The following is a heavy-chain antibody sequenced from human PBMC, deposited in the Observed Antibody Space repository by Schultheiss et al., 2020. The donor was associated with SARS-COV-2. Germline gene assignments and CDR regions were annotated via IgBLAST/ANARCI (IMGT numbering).Heavy chain of an antibody. V-gene: IGHV3-53*01. Sequence: GGSLRLSCAASGFTVSSNYMSWVRQAPGKGLEWVSVIYSGGNTYYADSVKGRFTISRDNSRNTLSLQMNSLRAEDTAVYYCAKTVRGSGAFDYWGQGTLVTVSS. CDR2: IYSGGNT. D-gene: IGHD3-10*01. CDR3: AKTVRGSGAFDY. J-gene: IGHJ4*02. CDR1: GFTVSSNY.